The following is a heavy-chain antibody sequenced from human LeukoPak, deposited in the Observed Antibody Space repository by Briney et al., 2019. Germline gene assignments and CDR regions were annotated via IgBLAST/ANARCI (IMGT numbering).Heavy chain of an antibody. J-gene: IGHJ6*03. CDR3: ARESSGTYYNPLGYMDV. D-gene: IGHD3-10*01. CDR1: GCSISIYY. Sequence: SENLSLTCTVSGCSISIYYWNWIRQPAGKGLEWIGRIFTSGITNYNPSLKSRVSMSVDTSKNQFSLNLSSVTAADTAVYYCARESSGTYYNPLGYMDVWGNGTTVTVSS. V-gene: IGHV4-4*07. CDR2: IFTSGIT.